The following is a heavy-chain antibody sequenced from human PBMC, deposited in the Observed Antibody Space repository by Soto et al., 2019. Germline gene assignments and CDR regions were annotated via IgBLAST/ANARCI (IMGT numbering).Heavy chain of an antibody. D-gene: IGHD2-8*02. V-gene: IGHV4-30-4*01. CDR1: GGSISGGDYY. Sequence: QVQLQESGPGLVKPSQTLSLTCTVSGGSISGGDYYWSWIRQPPGKGLEWIGNIYYDGYANYNASPKNRLSMSVDTSQNQFSLRLTSVTAADTAVYYCARGGGVQSRRNDYWGQGILVTVSS. CDR2: IYYDGYA. J-gene: IGHJ4*02. CDR3: ARGGGVQSRRNDY.